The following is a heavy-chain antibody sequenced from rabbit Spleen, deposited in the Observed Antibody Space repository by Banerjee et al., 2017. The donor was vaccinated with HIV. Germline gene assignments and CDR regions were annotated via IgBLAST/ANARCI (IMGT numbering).Heavy chain of an antibody. CDR1: GFSFSSSYY. D-gene: IGHD8-1*01. CDR2: IDAGSSGFT. CDR3: ARDTASSFSSYGMDL. V-gene: IGHV1S45*01. Sequence: QEQLVESGGDLVQPEGSLTLTCTASGFSFSSSYYMCWVRQAPGKGLEWVVCIDAGSSGFTYFASWAKGRFTISKTSSTTVTLQMTSLTAADTATYFCARDTASSFSSYGMDLWGPGTLVTVS. J-gene: IGHJ6*01.